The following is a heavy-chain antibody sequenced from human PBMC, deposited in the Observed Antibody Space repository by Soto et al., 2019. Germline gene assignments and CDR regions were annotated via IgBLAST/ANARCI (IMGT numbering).Heavy chain of an antibody. CDR2: IIPIFGTA. CDR1: GGTFSSYA. D-gene: IGHD1-26*01. CDR3: ASHSEGYSLFFDY. J-gene: IGHJ4*02. V-gene: IGHV1-69*13. Sequence: SVKVSCKASGGTFSSYAISWVRQAPGQGLEWMGGIIPIFGTANYAQKFQGRVTITADESTSTAYMELSSLRSEDTAVYYCASHSEGYSLFFDYWGQGTLVTVSS.